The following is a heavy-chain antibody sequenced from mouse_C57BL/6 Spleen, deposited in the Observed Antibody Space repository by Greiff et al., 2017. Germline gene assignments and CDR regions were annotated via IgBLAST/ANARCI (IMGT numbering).Heavy chain of an antibody. CDR1: GYTFTSYW. V-gene: IGHV1-61*01. D-gene: IGHD1-1*01. Sequence: QVKLQQPGAELVRPGSSVKLSCKASGYTFTSYWMDWVKQRPGQGLEWIGNIYPSDSETHYNQKFKDKATLTVDKSSSTAYVQLSSLTSEDSAVYYCARPTTVVAPYWYFDVWGTGTTVTVSS. CDR2: IYPSDSET. J-gene: IGHJ1*03. CDR3: ARPTTVVAPYWYFDV.